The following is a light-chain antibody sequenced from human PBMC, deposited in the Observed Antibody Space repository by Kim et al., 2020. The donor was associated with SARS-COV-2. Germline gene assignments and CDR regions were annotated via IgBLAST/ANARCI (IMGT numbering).Light chain of an antibody. CDR2: YDS. V-gene: IGLV3-21*04. CDR3: QVWDSSSDHRV. CDR1: NIGSKS. Sequence: SYELTQPPSVSVAPGKTARITCGGNNIGSKSVHWYQQKQGQASVLVIYYDSDRPSGIPERFSGSNSGNTATLTISRVEAGDEADYYCQVWDSSSDHRVFG. J-gene: IGLJ3*02.